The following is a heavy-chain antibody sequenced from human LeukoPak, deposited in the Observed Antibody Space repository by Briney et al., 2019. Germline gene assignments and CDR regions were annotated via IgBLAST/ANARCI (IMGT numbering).Heavy chain of an antibody. CDR2: TYYRSKWYN. V-gene: IGHV6-1*01. CDR1: GDSVASNSTA. CDR3: ARGGQGDGYSADEAFDF. Sequence: SQTLSLTCVISGDSVASNSTACNWIRQSPSRGLEWLGRTYYRSKWYNDYALSMKSRITINPDTSKNQFSLQLNSVTPEDTAVYYCARGGQGDGYSADEAFDFWGQGTMVTVS. D-gene: IGHD5-24*01. J-gene: IGHJ3*01.